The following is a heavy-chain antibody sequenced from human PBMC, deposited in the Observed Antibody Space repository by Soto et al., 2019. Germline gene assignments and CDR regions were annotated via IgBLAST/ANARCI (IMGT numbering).Heavy chain of an antibody. J-gene: IGHJ4*02. CDR1: AFTFGGYA. V-gene: IGHV3-49*03. CDR2: TRGKAYDGTT. D-gene: IGHD5-12*01. Sequence: GGSLRLSCTTSAFTFGGYAMSWFRQAPGKGLEWVGFTRGKAYDGTTEYAASVRGRFTISRDDSKSIAYLQLNSLKTEDTAVYYCSRGGYGRMTAPYYFDYWGQGTPVTVSS. CDR3: SRGGYGRMTAPYYFDY.